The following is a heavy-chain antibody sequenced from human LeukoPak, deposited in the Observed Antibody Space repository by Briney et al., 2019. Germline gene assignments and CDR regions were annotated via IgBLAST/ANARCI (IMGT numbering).Heavy chain of an antibody. J-gene: IGHJ2*01. CDR3: AKDSSPYYYAISDYGSYWHFDL. CDR2: ISYDGSNK. CDR1: GFSFSSYA. Sequence: QTGGSLRLSCASSGFSFSSYAMSWVRQAPGKGLGWMAVISYDGSNKYYADSVKGRFTISRDNSKNTLYLQMTSLRAEDTAVYYCAKDSSPYYYAISDYGSYWHFDLWGRGTLVTVSS. V-gene: IGHV3-30*18. D-gene: IGHD4-17*01.